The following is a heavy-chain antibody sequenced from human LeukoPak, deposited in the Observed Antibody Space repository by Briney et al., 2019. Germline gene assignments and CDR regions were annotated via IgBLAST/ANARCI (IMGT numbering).Heavy chain of an antibody. Sequence: GGSLRLSCAASGFTFSSYAMSWVRQAPGKGLEWVSGISGGSSSTYYADPVKGRFTISRDNSKSTLYLQMNSLRAEDTAVYYCALHHGNYYVGRWFDPWGQGTLATVSS. CDR1: GFTFSSYA. CDR3: ALHHGNYYVGRWFDP. V-gene: IGHV3-23*01. CDR2: ISGGSSST. J-gene: IGHJ5*02. D-gene: IGHD3-10*02.